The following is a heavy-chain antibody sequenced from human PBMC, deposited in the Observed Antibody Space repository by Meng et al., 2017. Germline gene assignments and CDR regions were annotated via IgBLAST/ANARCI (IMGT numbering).Heavy chain of an antibody. CDR3: AHRLGFTKPFVY. CDR1: GFSLSTSGVG. V-gene: IGHV2-5*02. CDR2: IYWDDDK. J-gene: IGHJ4*02. Sequence: QITFKESGPTLVKPTQTLTLTCTFSGFSLSTSGVGVGWVRQPPGKALEWLALIYWDDDKRYSPSLESRLTITKDTSKNQVVLTMTNMDPVDTATYYCAHRLGFTKPFVYWGQGTLVTVPS. D-gene: IGHD2-8*01.